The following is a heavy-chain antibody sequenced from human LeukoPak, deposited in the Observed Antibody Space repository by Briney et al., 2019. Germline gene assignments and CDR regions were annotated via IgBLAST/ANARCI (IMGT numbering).Heavy chain of an antibody. CDR1: GGSISSYSYH. V-gene: IGHV4-39*01. J-gene: IGHJ1*01. CDR3: ARPSTKYSSSSGYFQH. Sequence: SETLSLTCTVSGGSISSYSYHWGWIRQPPGKGLEWIGSIYYSGSMYYNPSLKSRVTISVDTSKNQFSLKLSSVTAADAAVYYCARPSTKYSSSSGYFQHWGQGTLVTVSS. CDR2: IYYSGSM. D-gene: IGHD6-6*01.